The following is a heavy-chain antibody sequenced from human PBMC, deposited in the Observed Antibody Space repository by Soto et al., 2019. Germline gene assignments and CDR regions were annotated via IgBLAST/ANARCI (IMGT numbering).Heavy chain of an antibody. D-gene: IGHD3-9*01. V-gene: IGHV3-15*07. CDR3: TTPYDILTGDGRFWYYYGMDV. Sequence: EVQLVESGGGLVKPGGSLRLSCAASGFTFSNAWMNWVRQAPGKGLEWVGRIKSKTDGGTTDYAAPVKGRFTISRDDSKNTLYLQMKSLKNDETAVYYCTTPYDILTGDGRFWYYYGMDVWGQGTTVTVSS. CDR2: IKSKTDGGTT. J-gene: IGHJ6*02. CDR1: GFTFSNAW.